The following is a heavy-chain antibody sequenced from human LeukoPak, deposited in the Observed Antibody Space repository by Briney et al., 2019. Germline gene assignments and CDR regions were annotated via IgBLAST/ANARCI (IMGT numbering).Heavy chain of an antibody. J-gene: IGHJ4*02. Sequence: PSETLSLTCTVSGGSISSSSYYWGWIRQPPGKGLEWMGSIYYSGSTYYNPSLKRRVTISVDTSKNQFSLKLSSVTAADTAVYYCARVDSSNWYEYRGYFDYWGQGTLVTVSS. D-gene: IGHD6-13*01. CDR2: IYYSGST. V-gene: IGHV4-39*07. CDR1: GGSISSSSYY. CDR3: ARVDSSNWYEYRGYFDY.